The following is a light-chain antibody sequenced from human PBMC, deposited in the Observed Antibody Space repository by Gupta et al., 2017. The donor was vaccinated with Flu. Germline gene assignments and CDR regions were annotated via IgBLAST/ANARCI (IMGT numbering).Light chain of an antibody. J-gene: IGKJ4*01. CDR2: AAS. CDR3: QHRNSTPFT. CDR1: QSISSY. Sequence: DIQMTQSPSSLSASVGDRVTITCRASQSISSYLNWYQQKPGKAPKLLIYAASSLQSGVPSRFSGSGSGTDFTLTISSLQPEDFATYYCQHRNSTPFTFGGGTKVEIK. V-gene: IGKV1-39*01.